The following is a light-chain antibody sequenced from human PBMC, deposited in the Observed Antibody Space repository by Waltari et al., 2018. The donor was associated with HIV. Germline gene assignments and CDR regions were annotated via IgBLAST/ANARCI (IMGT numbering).Light chain of an antibody. Sequence: QSVLTQPHSVSEAPRQRVTISCSGSTSNIGSNAVNWYQQLPGKPPKLLIYYDGLLPSGFSDRCSGSKSGTSASLAISGLQSEDEADYYCAAWDDSLNGYVFGTGTKVTVL. CDR1: TSNIGSNA. J-gene: IGLJ1*01. CDR3: AAWDDSLNGYV. V-gene: IGLV1-36*01. CDR2: YDG.